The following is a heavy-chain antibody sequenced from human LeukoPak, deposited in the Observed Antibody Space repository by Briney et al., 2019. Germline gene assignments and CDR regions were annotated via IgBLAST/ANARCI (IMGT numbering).Heavy chain of an antibody. CDR1: GFTFSSHW. V-gene: IGHV3-74*01. CDR2: IKYDASST. Sequence: PGGSLRLSCADSGFTFSSHWTHWVRQAPGKGLVWVSRIKYDASSTSYADSVKGRFTISRDNAKNTLYLQMNSLRAEDTAVYYCARVFVAAPLGAFDIWGQGTMVTVSS. J-gene: IGHJ3*02. CDR3: ARVFVAAPLGAFDI. D-gene: IGHD6-19*01.